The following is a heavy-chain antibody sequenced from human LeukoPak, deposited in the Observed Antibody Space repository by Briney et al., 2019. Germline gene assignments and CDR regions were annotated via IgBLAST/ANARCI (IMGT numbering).Heavy chain of an antibody. Sequence: SETLSLTCSVSGGSISSNNFYWGWIRQPPGKGLEWIGSINYSGSTHYNASLKSRVTISVDTSKNQFSLMLSSVTAPDTAVYYCARREGPPKNFDFWGQGSLVTVSS. J-gene: IGHJ4*02. CDR3: ARREGPPKNFDF. CDR1: GGSISSNNFY. CDR2: INYSGST. V-gene: IGHV4-39*01.